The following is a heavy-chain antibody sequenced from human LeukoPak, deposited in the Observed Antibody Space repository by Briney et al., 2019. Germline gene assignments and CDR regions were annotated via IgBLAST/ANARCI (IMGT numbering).Heavy chain of an antibody. D-gene: IGHD5-18*01. CDR3: ANQGYSSDY. Sequence: SETLSLTCAVYGGPFSGYYWSWIRQPPGKGLEWIGEINHSGSTNYNPSLKSRVTISVDTSKNQFSLKLSSVTAADTAVYYCANQGYSSDYWGQGTLVTVSS. CDR1: GGPFSGYY. J-gene: IGHJ4*02. CDR2: INHSGST. V-gene: IGHV4-34*01.